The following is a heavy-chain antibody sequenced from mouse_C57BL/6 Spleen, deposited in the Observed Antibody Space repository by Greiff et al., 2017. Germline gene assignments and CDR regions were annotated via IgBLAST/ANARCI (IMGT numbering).Heavy chain of an antibody. CDR2: IRNKANGYTT. CDR1: GFTFTDYY. V-gene: IGHV7-3*01. CDR3: ARSNWEESLDY. D-gene: IGHD4-1*01. Sequence: DVQLVESGGGLVQPGGSLSLSCAASGFTFTDYYMSWVRQPPGKALEWLGFIRNKANGYTTEYSASVKGRFTISRDNSQSILYLQMNALRAEDSATYYCARSNWEESLDYWGQGTTLTVSS. J-gene: IGHJ2*01.